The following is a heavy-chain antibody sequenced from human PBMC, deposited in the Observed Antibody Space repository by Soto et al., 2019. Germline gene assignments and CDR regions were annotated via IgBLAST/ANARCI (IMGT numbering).Heavy chain of an antibody. D-gene: IGHD6-19*01. V-gene: IGHV3-23*01. J-gene: IGHJ5*02. CDR3: AKAFYTSGLKGGFDP. CDR1: GFTFSSYA. CDR2: ISGSGGST. Sequence: GGSLRLSCAASGFTFSSYAMSWVRQAPGKGLDYVSTISGSGGSTYYADSVKGRFTISRDNSKNTLYLQMNSLRAEDTAIYYCAKAFYTSGLKGGFDPWGQGTLVTVSS.